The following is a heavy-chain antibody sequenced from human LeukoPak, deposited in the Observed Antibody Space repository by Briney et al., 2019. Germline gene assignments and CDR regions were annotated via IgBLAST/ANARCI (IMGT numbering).Heavy chain of an antibody. D-gene: IGHD3-22*01. J-gene: IGHJ2*01. CDR2: IYHSGST. V-gene: IGHV4-4*02. Sequence: PSGTLSLTCAVSGGSISSSNWWSWVRQPPGKGLEWIGEIYHSGSTNYNSSLKSRVTISVEKSKNQFSLNLSSVTAADTAVYYCARSPRYYYDSSGYPSWYFDLWGRGTLVTVSS. CDR1: GGSISSSNW. CDR3: ARSPRYYYDSSGYPSWYFDL.